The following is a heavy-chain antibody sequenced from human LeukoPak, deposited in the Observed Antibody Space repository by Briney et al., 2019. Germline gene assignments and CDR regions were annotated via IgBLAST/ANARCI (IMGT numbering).Heavy chain of an antibody. V-gene: IGHV3-23*01. J-gene: IGHJ3*02. CDR3: AKDKGRWFGDRGDAFDI. Sequence: PGGSLSLSCAASGFTFSSYTMSWVRQAPGKGLEWVSAISGSGGSTYYADSVKGRFTISRDNSKNTLYLQMNSLRAEDTAVYYCAKDKGRWFGDRGDAFDIWGQGTMVTVSS. CDR2: ISGSGGST. D-gene: IGHD3-10*01. CDR1: GFTFSSYT.